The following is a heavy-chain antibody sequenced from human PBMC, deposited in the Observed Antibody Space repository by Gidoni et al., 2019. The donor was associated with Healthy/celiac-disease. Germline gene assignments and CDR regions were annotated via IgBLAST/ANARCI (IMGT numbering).Heavy chain of an antibody. CDR3: ARMGTSSSLAY. V-gene: IGHV3-74*01. CDR2: INNDGSST. J-gene: IGHJ4*02. Sequence: EVQLVESGGGLVQSGESLRLSCAASGFTFRSYWMHWVRQAPGKGLVWVSRINNDGSSTTYVDAVKGRFTISRDNAKNTLYLQMNSLRVEDTAIYYCARMGTSSSLAYWGQGALVTVSS. CDR1: GFTFRSYW. D-gene: IGHD6-6*01.